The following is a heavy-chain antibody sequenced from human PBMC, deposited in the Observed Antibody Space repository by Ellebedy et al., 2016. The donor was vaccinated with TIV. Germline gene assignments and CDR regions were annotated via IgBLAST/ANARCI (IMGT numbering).Heavy chain of an antibody. J-gene: IGHJ4*02. V-gene: IGHV3-23*01. CDR1: GFTFSNYA. Sequence: GESLKISCAASGFTFSNYAMSWVRQAPGKGLEWVSAISAGGGNTYYADSVKGRFTISRDNSKHTLYLQMNRLRAEDTAVYYCAKDLVQDIDVLVAATCIDDWGQGTLVTVSS. CDR2: ISAGGGNT. CDR3: AKDLVQDIDVLVAATCIDD. D-gene: IGHD2-15*01.